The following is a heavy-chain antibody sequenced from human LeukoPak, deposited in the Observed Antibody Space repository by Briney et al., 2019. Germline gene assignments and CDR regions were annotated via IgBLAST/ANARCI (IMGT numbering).Heavy chain of an antibody. CDR3: ARGPSGSDY. CDR1: GYTFTTYY. D-gene: IGHD3-10*01. Sequence: ASVKVSCKASGYTFTTYYMHWVRQAPGQGLEWMGVINPSGGSTIYAQRFQGRVTMTRDTSINTAYLDLSSLRSDDTAVYYCARGPSGSDYWGQGTLVIVSS. V-gene: IGHV1-46*01. CDR2: INPSGGST. J-gene: IGHJ4*02.